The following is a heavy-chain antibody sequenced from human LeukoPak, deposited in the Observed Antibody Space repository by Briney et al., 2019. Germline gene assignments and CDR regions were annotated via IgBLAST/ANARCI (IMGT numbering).Heavy chain of an antibody. Sequence: PGGSLRLSCAASGCTFSSYSMNWVREAPGKGLEWVSSISSSSSYIYYADSVKGRFTISRDNAKNSLYLQMNSLRAEDTAVYYCARDRSRFAMIVVVYDYWGQGTLVTVSS. J-gene: IGHJ4*02. CDR3: ARDRSRFAMIVVVYDY. V-gene: IGHV3-21*01. D-gene: IGHD3-22*01. CDR1: GCTFSSYS. CDR2: ISSSSSYI.